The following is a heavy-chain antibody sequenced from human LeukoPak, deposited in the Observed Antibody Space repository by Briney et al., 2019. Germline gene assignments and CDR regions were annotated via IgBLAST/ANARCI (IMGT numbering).Heavy chain of an antibody. CDR3: AKDRRPGENYFDY. CDR1: GFTFSSYA. CDR2: ISYDGSNK. D-gene: IGHD7-27*01. J-gene: IGHJ4*02. V-gene: IGHV3-30-3*01. Sequence: GRSLRLSCAASGFTFSSYAMHWVRQAPGKGLEWVAVISYDGSNKYYADSVKGRFTISRDNAKNSLYLQMNSLRAEDTALYYCAKDRRPGENYFDYWGQGTLVTVPS.